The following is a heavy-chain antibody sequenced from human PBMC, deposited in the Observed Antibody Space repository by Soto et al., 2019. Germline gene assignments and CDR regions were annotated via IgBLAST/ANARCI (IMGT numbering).Heavy chain of an antibody. CDR1: GGSISSGGYY. J-gene: IGHJ4*02. V-gene: IGHV4-61*08. Sequence: SETLSLTCTVSGGSISSGGYYWSWIRQPPGKGLEWIGEINHSGITSHSPSLGSRVTTSVDTPNTQFSLRLRSVTAAYTAIYYCARRFCSDSYCSYFDYLGRGTLVTLSS. CDR2: INHSGIT. CDR3: ARRFCSDSYCSYFDY. D-gene: IGHD2-15*01.